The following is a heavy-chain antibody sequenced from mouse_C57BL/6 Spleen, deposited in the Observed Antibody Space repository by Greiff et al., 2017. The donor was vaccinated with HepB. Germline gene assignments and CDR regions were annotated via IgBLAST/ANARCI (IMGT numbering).Heavy chain of an antibody. CDR3: ALYSNYVVWDCFDV. CDR1: GYTFTSYW. V-gene: IGHV1-50*01. Sequence: QVQLQQPGAELVKPGASVKLSCKASGYTFTSYWMQWVKQRPGQGLEWIGEIDPSVSYTNYNQKFKGKATLTVDTSSSTAYMQLSSLTSEDSAVYYCALYSNYVVWDCFDVWGTGTTVTVSS. CDR2: IDPSVSYT. D-gene: IGHD2-5*01. J-gene: IGHJ1*03.